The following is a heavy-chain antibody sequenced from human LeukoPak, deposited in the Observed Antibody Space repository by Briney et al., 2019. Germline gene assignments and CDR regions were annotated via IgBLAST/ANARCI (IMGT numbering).Heavy chain of an antibody. CDR1: GGSFSGYY. D-gene: IGHD3-22*01. J-gene: IGHJ6*03. CDR2: INHSGST. Sequence: SETLSLTCAVYGGSFSGYYWSWIRQPPGKGLEWIGEINHSGSTNYNPSLKSRVTISVDTSKNQFSLKLSSVTAADTAVYYCARNNYYDSSGYYSYYYYYMDVWGKGTTVTISS. V-gene: IGHV4-34*01. CDR3: ARNNYYDSSGYYSYYYYYMDV.